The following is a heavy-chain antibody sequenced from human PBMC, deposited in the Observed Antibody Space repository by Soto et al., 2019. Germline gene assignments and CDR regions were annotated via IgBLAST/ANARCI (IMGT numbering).Heavy chain of an antibody. D-gene: IGHD6-6*01. V-gene: IGHV3-11*01. Sequence: QVQLVESGGGLVKPGGSLRLSCAASGFTFSDYYMSWIRQAPGKGLEWVSYISSSGSTIYYADSVKGRFTISRDNAKNSLYLQMTSLRPEDTAVYYCARNLEYSSSSCMDVWGKGTTVTVSS. CDR1: GFTFSDYY. CDR3: ARNLEYSSSSCMDV. CDR2: ISSSGSTI. J-gene: IGHJ6*04.